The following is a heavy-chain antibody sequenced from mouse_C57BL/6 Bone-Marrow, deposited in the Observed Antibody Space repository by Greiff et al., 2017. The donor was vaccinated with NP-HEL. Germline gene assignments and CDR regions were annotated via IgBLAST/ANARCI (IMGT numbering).Heavy chain of an antibody. CDR1: GFNIKDYY. CDR3: ARGAEGWYFDV. J-gene: IGHJ1*03. D-gene: IGHD3-3*01. CDR2: IDPEDGET. Sequence: VQLQQSGAELVKPGASVKLSCTASGFNIKDYYMHWVKQRTEQGLEWIGRIDPEDGETKYAPKFQGKATITADTSTNTAYLQISRLTSEDTAVYCCARGAEGWYFDVWGTGTTVTVSS. V-gene: IGHV14-2*01.